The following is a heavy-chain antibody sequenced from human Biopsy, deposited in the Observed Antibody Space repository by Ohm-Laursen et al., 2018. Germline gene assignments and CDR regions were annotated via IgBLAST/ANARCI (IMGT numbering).Heavy chain of an antibody. Sequence: GTLSLTCSVSGGLNSNYYWSWVRQSAGKGLEWIGRLYTSGNTNYNPSLKSRVSVSEDTSRRRFSLRLTSVTAADTAVYFCARNTGWYGDLYCFDYWGQGTLVTVSS. CDR2: LYTSGNT. V-gene: IGHV4-4*07. CDR1: GGLNSNYY. D-gene: IGHD6-19*01. J-gene: IGHJ4*02. CDR3: ARNTGWYGDLYCFDY.